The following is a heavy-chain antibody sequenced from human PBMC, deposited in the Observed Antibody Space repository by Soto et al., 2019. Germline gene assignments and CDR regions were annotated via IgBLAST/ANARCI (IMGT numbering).Heavy chain of an antibody. V-gene: IGHV4-34*01. CDR3: ARGLEVPAAILNDY. CDR2: INHSGST. CDR1: GGSFSGYY. D-gene: IGHD2-2*01. J-gene: IGHJ4*02. Sequence: PSETLSLTCAVYGGSFSGYYWSWIRQPPGKGLEWIGEINHSGSTNYNPSLKSRVTISVDTSKNQFSLKLSSVTAADTAVYYCARGLEVPAAILNDYWGQGTLATVSS.